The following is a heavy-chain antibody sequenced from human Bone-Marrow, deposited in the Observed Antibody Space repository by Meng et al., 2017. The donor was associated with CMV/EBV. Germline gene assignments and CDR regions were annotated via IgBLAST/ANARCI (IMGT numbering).Heavy chain of an antibody. CDR3: ARDSGYDFWSGYSTYYFDY. CDR1: GFTFSTYF. D-gene: IGHD3-3*01. CDR2: ISSSSSYI. Sequence: GESLKISCAASGFTFSTYFMNWVRQAPGKGLEWVSSISSSSSYIYYADSVKGRFTISRDNAKNSLYLQMNSLRAEDTAVYYCARDSGYDFWSGYSTYYFDYWGQGTLVTVSS. V-gene: IGHV3-21*01. J-gene: IGHJ4*02.